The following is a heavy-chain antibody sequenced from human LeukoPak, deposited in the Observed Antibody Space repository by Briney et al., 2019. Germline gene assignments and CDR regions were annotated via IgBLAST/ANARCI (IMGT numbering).Heavy chain of an antibody. Sequence: ASVKVSCKASGYTFTSYGISWVRQAPGQGLEWMGWISAYNGNTNYAQKFQGRATMTTDTSTSTAYMELRSLRYDDTAVYYCARGLGRYFDSNNDAFDIWGQGTMVTVSS. J-gene: IGHJ3*02. CDR2: ISAYNGNT. CDR3: ARGLGRYFDSNNDAFDI. CDR1: GYTFTSYG. D-gene: IGHD3-9*01. V-gene: IGHV1-18*01.